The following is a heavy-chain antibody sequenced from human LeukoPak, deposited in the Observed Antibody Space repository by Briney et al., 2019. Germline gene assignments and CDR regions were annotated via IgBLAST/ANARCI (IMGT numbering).Heavy chain of an antibody. CDR1: GGSISSYY. Sequence: SETLSLTCTVSGGSISSYYWSWIRQPPGKGLEWIGYIYYSGSTNYNPSLKSRVTISVDTSKNQFSLKLSSVTAADTAVYYCARSDYGGNFPFDYWGQGTLVTVFS. CDR3: ARSDYGGNFPFDY. V-gene: IGHV4-59*08. J-gene: IGHJ4*02. CDR2: IYYSGST. D-gene: IGHD4-23*01.